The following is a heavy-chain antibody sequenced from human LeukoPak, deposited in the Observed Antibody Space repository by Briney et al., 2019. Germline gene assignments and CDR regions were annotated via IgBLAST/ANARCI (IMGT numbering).Heavy chain of an antibody. J-gene: IGHJ4*02. CDR2: IWYDGSNK. V-gene: IGHV3-33*06. CDR3: AKDREGYSGSFYFDY. CDR1: GFTFSSYG. D-gene: IGHD1-26*01. Sequence: GGSLRLSCAASGFTFSSYGMHWVRQAPGKGLGWVAVIWYDGSNKYYADSVKGRFTISRDNSKNTLYLQMNSLRAEDTAVYYCAKDREGYSGSFYFDYWGQGTLVTVSS.